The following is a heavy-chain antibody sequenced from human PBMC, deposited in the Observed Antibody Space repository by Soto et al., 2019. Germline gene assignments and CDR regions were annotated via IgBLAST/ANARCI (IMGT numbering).Heavy chain of an antibody. Sequence: ASVKVSCKASGYTFTNNDVTWVRQATAQGLEWMGCMNPGSGDTGYAQKFQGRVTITRDISIATAYMELSSLRSEDTAIYYCARIPSVGSLELFDPWGQRTLVTVCS. CDR3: ARIPSVGSLELFDP. J-gene: IGHJ5*02. V-gene: IGHV1-8*01. CDR2: MNPGSGDT. CDR1: GYTFTNND. D-gene: IGHD3-10*01.